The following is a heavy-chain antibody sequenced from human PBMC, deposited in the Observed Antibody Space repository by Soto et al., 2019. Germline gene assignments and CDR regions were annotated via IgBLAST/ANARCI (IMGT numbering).Heavy chain of an antibody. D-gene: IGHD5-18*01. CDR3: AKGSGTAMAPWEGWFDP. J-gene: IGHJ5*02. V-gene: IGHV3-30*18. CDR2: ISYDGSNK. Sequence: GGSLRLSWAASGFTLSSYGMHWVRQAPGKGLEWVGGISYDGSNKYYADSVKGRFTISRDNSKNTLYLQMNSLRAEDTAVYYCAKGSGTAMAPWEGWFDPWGQGTLVTVSS. CDR1: GFTLSSYG.